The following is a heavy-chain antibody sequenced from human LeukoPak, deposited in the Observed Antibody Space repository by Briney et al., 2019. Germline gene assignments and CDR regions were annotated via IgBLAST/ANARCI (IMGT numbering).Heavy chain of an antibody. CDR3: ARARHYGSGSYYPFDY. Sequence: GESLKISCKGSGYSFNDYWVGWVRQMPGKGLESMGIIYPGDSDTRYSPFFQGQVTISADKSISTAYLQWSSLKASDTAMYYCARARHYGSGSYYPFDYWGQGILVTVSS. J-gene: IGHJ4*02. CDR1: GYSFNDYW. D-gene: IGHD3-10*01. CDR2: IYPGDSDT. V-gene: IGHV5-51*01.